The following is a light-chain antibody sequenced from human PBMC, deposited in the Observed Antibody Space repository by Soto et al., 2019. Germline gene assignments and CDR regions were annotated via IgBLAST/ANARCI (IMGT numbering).Light chain of an antibody. CDR1: SNDVGGYNF. CDR2: DVS. J-gene: IGLJ3*02. Sequence: QSALTQPASVSGSPGQSVTISCTGTSNDVGGYNFVSWYQQYPGKAPKLIIYDVSKRPSGVPDRFSGSKSGNTASLTISGLQAEDEADYYCCSYAGTYTLWVFGGGTKLTVL. CDR3: CSYAGTYTLWV. V-gene: IGLV2-11*01.